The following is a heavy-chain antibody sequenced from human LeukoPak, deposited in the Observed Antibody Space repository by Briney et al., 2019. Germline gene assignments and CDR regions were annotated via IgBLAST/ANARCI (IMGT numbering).Heavy chain of an antibody. CDR2: IYYSGST. V-gene: IGHV4-39*01. D-gene: IGHD6-25*01. Sequence: SETLSLTCTVSGGSISSSSYYWGWIRQPPGKGLEWIGSIYYSGSTYYNPSLKSRVTISVDTSKNQFSLKLSSVTAADTAVYYCARVREAAAFDIWGQGTMVTVSS. CDR1: GGSISSSSYY. CDR3: ARVREAAAFDI. J-gene: IGHJ3*02.